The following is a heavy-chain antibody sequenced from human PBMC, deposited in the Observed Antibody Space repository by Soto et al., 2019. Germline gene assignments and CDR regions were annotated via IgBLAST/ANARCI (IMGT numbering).Heavy chain of an antibody. CDR2: IYPGDSDT. J-gene: IGHJ6*02. Sequence: GESLKISCKGSGYTFTDYWIGWVRQLPGKGLEWMGIIYPGDSDTRYSPSFQGHVTITVDKSTSTAYLQWNTLKASDTAMYSCARHISNFRYSYSAMDVWGQGTTVTVSS. D-gene: IGHD4-4*01. V-gene: IGHV5-51*01. CDR3: ARHISNFRYSYSAMDV. CDR1: GYTFTDYW.